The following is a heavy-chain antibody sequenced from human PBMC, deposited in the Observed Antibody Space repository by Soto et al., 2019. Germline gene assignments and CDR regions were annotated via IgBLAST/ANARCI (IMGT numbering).Heavy chain of an antibody. V-gene: IGHV1-18*01. Sequence: QVQLVQSGPEVKKPGASVKLSCKASGYICTSYGIGWVRQAPGQELEWMGWISAFKGYTKYPQRLQGRVTMTTDTPTGTAYMELRSLRSDDTAVYYCARVDDYYDSSGHYFTFFNYWGQGSLVTVSS. CDR2: ISAFKGYT. CDR1: GYICTSYG. CDR3: ARVDDYYDSSGHYFTFFNY. J-gene: IGHJ4*02. D-gene: IGHD3-22*01.